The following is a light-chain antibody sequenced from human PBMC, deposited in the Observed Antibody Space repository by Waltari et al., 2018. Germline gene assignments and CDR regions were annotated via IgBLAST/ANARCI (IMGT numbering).Light chain of an antibody. CDR2: RTN. V-gene: IGLV10-54*04. CDR1: SNNVGNQG. CDR3: SAWDSNLSAWV. J-gene: IGLJ3*02. Sequence: QAGLTQPPSVSKALRQTATLTCTGHSNNVGNQGAAWLQQHQGHPPKLLSYRTNNRPSGLSERFSASRSGNTASLTITGLQPEDEADYYCSAWDSNLSAWVFGGGTKLTVL.